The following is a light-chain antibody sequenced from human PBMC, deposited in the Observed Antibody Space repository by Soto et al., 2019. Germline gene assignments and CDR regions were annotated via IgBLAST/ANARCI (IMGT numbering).Light chain of an antibody. CDR1: QGISNY. CDR3: QKYNSAPWT. CDR2: AAS. Sequence: DIQMTQSPSSLSPSVGDRVTITCRASQGISNYLAWYQQKPGTVPKLLISAASTLQTGVPSRFSGGGSGTDFTLTISSLQPEDVATYYCQKYNSAPWTFGQGTKVDIK. V-gene: IGKV1-27*01. J-gene: IGKJ1*01.